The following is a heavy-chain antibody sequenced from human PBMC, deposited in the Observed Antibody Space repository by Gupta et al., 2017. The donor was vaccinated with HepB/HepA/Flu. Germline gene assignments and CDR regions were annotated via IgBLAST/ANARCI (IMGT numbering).Heavy chain of an antibody. J-gene: IGHJ4*02. CDR3: ARGGGDIVVVPAAITPCFGFDY. CDR1: GGSFSGYY. Sequence: QVQLQQWGAGLLKPSETLSLTCAVYGGSFSGYYWSWIRQPPGKGLEWIGEINHSGSTNYNPSLKSRVTISVDTSKNQFSLKLSSVTAADTAVYYCARGGGDIVVVPAAITPCFGFDYWGQGTLVTVSS. D-gene: IGHD2-2*02. CDR2: INHSGST. V-gene: IGHV4-34*01.